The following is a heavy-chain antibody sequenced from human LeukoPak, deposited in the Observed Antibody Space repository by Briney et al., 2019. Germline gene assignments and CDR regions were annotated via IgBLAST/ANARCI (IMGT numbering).Heavy chain of an antibody. J-gene: IGHJ5*02. Sequence: SETLSLTCTVSGGSISSYYWSWIRQPPGKGLEWIGRIYTSGSTNYNPSLKSRVTMSVDTSKNQFSLKLSSVTAADTAVYYCARDGGNYYDSSGYYSSPTHWFDPWGQGTLVTVSS. CDR1: GGSISSYY. CDR2: IYTSGST. CDR3: ARDGGNYYDSSGYYSSPTHWFDP. V-gene: IGHV4-4*07. D-gene: IGHD3-22*01.